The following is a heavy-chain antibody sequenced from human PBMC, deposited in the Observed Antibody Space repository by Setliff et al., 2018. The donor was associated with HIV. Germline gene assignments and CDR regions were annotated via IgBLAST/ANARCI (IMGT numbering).Heavy chain of an antibody. J-gene: IGHJ6*04. V-gene: IGHV1-3*01. CDR1: GYTFTDYY. D-gene: IGHD6-19*01. CDR3: ARDGGPGSGWGDYSYYYSMDV. Sequence: ASVKVSCKASGYTFTDYYIHWVQQAPGQRLEWMGWINAGNGNTKYSQEFQGRVTITTDTSAETAYMELSSLRFEDTAVYYCARDGGPGSGWGDYSYYYSMDVWGKGTTVTVSS. CDR2: INAGNGNT.